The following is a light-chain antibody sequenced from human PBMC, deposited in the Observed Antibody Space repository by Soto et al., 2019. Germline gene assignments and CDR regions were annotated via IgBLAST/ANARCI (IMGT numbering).Light chain of an antibody. CDR2: EVS. CDR3: SSYTTSRTYV. Sequence: QSALTQPASVSGSPGQSITISCTGTSSDVGVYNYVSWYQQHPGKAPQLMIYEVSNRPSGVSNRFSGSKSGNTASLTISGLQAEYEADYYCSSYTTSRTYVFGTGTKLTVL. V-gene: IGLV2-14*01. CDR1: SSDVGVYNY. J-gene: IGLJ1*01.